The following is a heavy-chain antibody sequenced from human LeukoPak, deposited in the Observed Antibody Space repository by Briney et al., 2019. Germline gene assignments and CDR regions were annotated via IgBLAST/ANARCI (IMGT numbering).Heavy chain of an antibody. CDR1: GFTFSNYA. Sequence: GGSLRRSCSASGFTFSNYAMHWVRQAPGKGLEFVSGISSTGGSTNYPDSVKDRFSISRDNSKNTLYLQMTSLRADDTAVYYCVKDQHCSTISCATRTGLDPWGQGTSVTVSS. J-gene: IGHJ5*02. CDR2: ISSTGGST. V-gene: IGHV3-64D*06. CDR3: VKDQHCSTISCATRTGLDP. D-gene: IGHD2-2*01.